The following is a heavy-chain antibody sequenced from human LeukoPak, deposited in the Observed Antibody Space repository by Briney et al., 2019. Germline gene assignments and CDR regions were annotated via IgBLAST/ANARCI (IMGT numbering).Heavy chain of an antibody. J-gene: IGHJ3*02. Sequence: SETLSLTCAVSGDSFSSHYWTWIRQPPGKGLEWIGYISYIGSTNYNPSPKSRVTISLDTSKNQFSLKLSSVTAADTAVYYCARDLVTVTKGFDIWGQGTMVSVSS. CDR2: ISYIGST. V-gene: IGHV4-59*11. D-gene: IGHD4-17*01. CDR1: GDSFSSHY. CDR3: ARDLVTVTKGFDI.